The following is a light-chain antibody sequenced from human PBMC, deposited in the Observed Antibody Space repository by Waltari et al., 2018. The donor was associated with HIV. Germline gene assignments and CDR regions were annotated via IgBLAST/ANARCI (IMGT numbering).Light chain of an antibody. V-gene: IGLV1-51*01. CDR1: GSNLANNY. CDR3: GTWDSSPNAGV. CDR2: DND. J-gene: IGLJ3*02. Sequence: QSMLTQPPSVSAAPGQKVTISCSGTGSNLANNYVSWYQHLPGAAPKLVIYDNDNRPSGIPDRFSGSKSGASATLVITGLQTGDEGDYYCGTWDSSPNAGVFGGGTKLTVL.